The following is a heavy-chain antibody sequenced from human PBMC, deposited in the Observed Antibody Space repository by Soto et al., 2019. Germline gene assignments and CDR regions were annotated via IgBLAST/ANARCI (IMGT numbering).Heavy chain of an antibody. CDR2: INPSGGST. J-gene: IGHJ4*02. Sequence: ASVKVSCKASGYTFTSYYMHWVRQAPGQGLEWMGIINPSGGSTSYAQKFQGRVTMTRDTSTSTVYMELSSLGSEDTAVYYCARGQWSAVVVIPFDYWGQGTLVTVS. D-gene: IGHD3-22*01. V-gene: IGHV1-46*01. CDR3: ARGQWSAVVVIPFDY. CDR1: GYTFTSYY.